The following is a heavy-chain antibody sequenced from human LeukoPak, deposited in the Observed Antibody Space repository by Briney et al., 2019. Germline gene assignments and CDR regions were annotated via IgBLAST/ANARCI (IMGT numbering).Heavy chain of an antibody. CDR3: ARDNPHCSGGSCYSAGYDGMDV. V-gene: IGHV3-74*01. J-gene: IGHJ6*02. CDR1: GFTFSSYW. Sequence: GGSLRPSCAASGFTFSSYWMHWVRQAPGKGLVWASRINSDGSSTSYADSVKGRFTISRDNAKNTLYLQMNSLRAEDTAVYYCARDNPHCSGGSCYSAGYDGMDVRGQGTTVTVSS. CDR2: INSDGSST. D-gene: IGHD2-15*01.